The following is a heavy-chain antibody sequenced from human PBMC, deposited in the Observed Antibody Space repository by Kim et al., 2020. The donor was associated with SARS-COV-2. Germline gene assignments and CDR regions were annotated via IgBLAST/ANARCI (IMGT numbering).Heavy chain of an antibody. CDR3: ARGRNARSPSGPKWQNWFDP. D-gene: IGHD1-1*01. J-gene: IGHJ5*02. V-gene: IGHV1-8*01. Sequence: ASVKVSCKASGYTFTSYDINWVRQATGQGLEWMGWMNPNSGNTGYAQKFQGRVTMTRNTSISTAYMELSSLRSEDTAVYYCARGRNARSPSGPKWQNWFDPWGQGTLVTVSS. CDR2: MNPNSGNT. CDR1: GYTFTSYD.